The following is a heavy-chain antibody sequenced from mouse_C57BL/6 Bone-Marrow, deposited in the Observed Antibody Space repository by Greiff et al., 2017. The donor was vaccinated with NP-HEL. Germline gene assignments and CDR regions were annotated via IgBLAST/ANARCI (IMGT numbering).Heavy chain of an antibody. CDR2: IDPETGGT. Sequence: VQLQQSGAELVRPGASVTLSCKASGYTFTDYEMHWVKQTPVHGLEWIGAIDPETGGTAYNQKFKGKAILTADKSSSTAYLELRSLTSEDSAVYYCTRGLTTGVVQDYAMDDWGQGTSVTVSS. V-gene: IGHV1-15*01. CDR1: GYTFTDYE. J-gene: IGHJ4*01. D-gene: IGHD1-1*01. CDR3: TRGLTTGVVQDYAMDD.